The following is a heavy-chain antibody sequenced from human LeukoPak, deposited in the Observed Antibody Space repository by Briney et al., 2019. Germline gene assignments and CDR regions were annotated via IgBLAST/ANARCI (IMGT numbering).Heavy chain of an antibody. Sequence: SETLSLTCAVYGGSFSGYYWSWIRQPPGKGLEWIGEINHSGSTNYNPSLKSRGTISVDTSKAQFSLKLSSVPAADTAVYYCARHVGRSYDYVWGSYRYGPAYDYWGQGTLVTVSS. D-gene: IGHD3-16*02. J-gene: IGHJ4*02. V-gene: IGHV4-34*01. CDR2: INHSGST. CDR3: ARHVGRSYDYVWGSYRYGPAYDY. CDR1: GGSFSGYY.